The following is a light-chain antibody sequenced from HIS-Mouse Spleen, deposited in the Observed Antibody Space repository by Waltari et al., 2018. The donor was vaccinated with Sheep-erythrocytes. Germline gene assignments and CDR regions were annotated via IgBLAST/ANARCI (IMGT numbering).Light chain of an antibody. V-gene: IGLV3-25*03. CDR1: ALSKQY. J-gene: IGLJ1*01. CDR2: KDS. Sequence: SYELTQPPSVSVSPGQPARITCSGDALSKQYAYWYQQKPGQAPVVVIYKDSERPSGIPERFSGSSSGTTVTLTISGVQAEDEADYYCQSADSSGTYVFGTGTKVTVL. CDR3: QSADSSGTYV.